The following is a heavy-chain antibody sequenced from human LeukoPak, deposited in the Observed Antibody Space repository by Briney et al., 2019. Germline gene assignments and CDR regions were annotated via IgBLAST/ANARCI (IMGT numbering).Heavy chain of an antibody. V-gene: IGHV3-13*01. Sequence: GGSLRPSCAASGFTFSDYDMHWVRQPTGKGLEWVAAIGTAGDTYYTGSVKGRFTISRENAKNSLYLQMNSLRAGDTAVYYCARVAKERVGGVYYFDYWGQGTLATVSS. CDR2: IGTAGDT. CDR1: GFTFSDYD. CDR3: ARVAKERVGGVYYFDY. D-gene: IGHD1-1*01. J-gene: IGHJ4*02.